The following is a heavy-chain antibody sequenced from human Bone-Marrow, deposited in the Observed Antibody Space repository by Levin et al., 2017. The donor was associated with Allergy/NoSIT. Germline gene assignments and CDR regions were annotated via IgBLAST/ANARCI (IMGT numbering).Heavy chain of an antibody. Sequence: GGSLRLSCVASGISFNLYGMTWVRQVPGKGLEWVSGISASGSRTYYADSVKGRFTISRDNSRNTLYLQMNSLRTEDTAVYYCASSAGQQAVYYFDYWGQGTLVTVSS. V-gene: IGHV3-23*01. CDR3: ASSAGQQAVYYFDY. J-gene: IGHJ4*02. CDR2: ISASGSRT. D-gene: IGHD6-13*01. CDR1: GISFNLYG.